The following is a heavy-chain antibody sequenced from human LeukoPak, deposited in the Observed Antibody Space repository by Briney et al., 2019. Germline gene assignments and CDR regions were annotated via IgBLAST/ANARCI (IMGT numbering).Heavy chain of an antibody. D-gene: IGHD2-2*01. CDR1: GFTFSSYG. CDR2: IWYDGSNI. Sequence: GGSLRLSCAASGFTFSSYGMHWVRQAPGKGLEWVAVIWYDGSNIHYADSVKGRFTISRDNSKNTLYLQMNSLRAEDTAVYYCARRYQLLLDYWGQGTLVTVSS. J-gene: IGHJ4*02. CDR3: ARRYQLLLDY. V-gene: IGHV3-33*01.